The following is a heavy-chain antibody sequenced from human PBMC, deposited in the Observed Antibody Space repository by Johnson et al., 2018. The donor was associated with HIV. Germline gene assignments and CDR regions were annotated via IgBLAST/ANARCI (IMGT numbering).Heavy chain of an antibody. CDR2: ISYSGSPI. J-gene: IGHJ3*02. V-gene: IGHV3-48*03. D-gene: IGHD2-8*01. Sequence: VQLVESGGGLVQPGGSLRLSCAASGFTFSSYEMNWVRQAPGKGLEWVSYISYSGSPIYYADSVKGRFTVSRDNAKNSLYLQMNSLKTEDTAVYYCTTDYTGADAFDIWGQGTMVTVSS. CDR1: GFTFSSYE. CDR3: TTDYTGADAFDI.